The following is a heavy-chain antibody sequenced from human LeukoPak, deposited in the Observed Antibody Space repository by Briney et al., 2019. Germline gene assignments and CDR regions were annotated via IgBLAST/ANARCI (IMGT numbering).Heavy chain of an antibody. CDR3: ARDASPGGRLRFLRYYFDY. CDR2: ISYDGSNK. V-gene: IGHV3-30*04. D-gene: IGHD5-12*01. CDR1: GFTFSSYA. Sequence: PGRSLRLSRAASGFTFSSYAMHWVRQAPGKGLEWVAVISYDGSNKYYADSVKGRFTISRDNSRNTLYLQMNSLRAEDTAVYYCARDASPGGRLRFLRYYFDYWGQGTLVTVSS. J-gene: IGHJ4*02.